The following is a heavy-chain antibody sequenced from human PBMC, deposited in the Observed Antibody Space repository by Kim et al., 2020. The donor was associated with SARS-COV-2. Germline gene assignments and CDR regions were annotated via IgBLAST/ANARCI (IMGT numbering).Heavy chain of an antibody. D-gene: IGHD3-22*01. Sequence: GGSLRLSCAASGFTFSSYSMNWVRQAPGKGLEWVSSISSSSSYIYYADSVKGRFTISRDNAKNSLYLQMNSLRAEDTAVYYCARDQEVITMIGRRSRWFDPWGQGTLVTVSS. CDR1: GFTFSSYS. V-gene: IGHV3-21*01. CDR2: ISSSSSYI. CDR3: ARDQEVITMIGRRSRWFDP. J-gene: IGHJ5*02.